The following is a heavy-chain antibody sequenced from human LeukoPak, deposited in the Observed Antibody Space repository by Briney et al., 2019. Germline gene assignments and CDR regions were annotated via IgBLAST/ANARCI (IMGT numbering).Heavy chain of an antibody. Sequence: ASVKVSCKASGYTFTSYDINWVRQATGQGLEWMGWMNPNSGNTGYAQKFQGRVTMTRNTSISTAYMELSSLRSEDTAVYYCARSSCGDYPAYYYYYMDVWGKGTTVTVSS. V-gene: IGHV1-8*01. D-gene: IGHD4-17*01. CDR3: ARSSCGDYPAYYYYYMDV. CDR2: MNPNSGNT. J-gene: IGHJ6*03. CDR1: GYTFTSYD.